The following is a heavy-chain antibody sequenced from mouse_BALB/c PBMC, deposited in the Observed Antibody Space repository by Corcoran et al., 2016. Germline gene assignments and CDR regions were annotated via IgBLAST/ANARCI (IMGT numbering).Heavy chain of an antibody. V-gene: IGHV1S34*01. CDR3: AKGDDYDVYYAMDY. CDR2: ISCYNGAV. J-gene: IGHJ4*01. CDR1: GYSFTGHY. D-gene: IGHD2-4*01. Sequence: LVKTGASVKISCKASGYSFTGHYMQWVKQSHGKSLERIGYISCYNGAVIYNQKFKGKATFTVDASSSTAYMQFNSLTSEDSAVYYCAKGDDYDVYYAMDYWGQGTSVTVSS.